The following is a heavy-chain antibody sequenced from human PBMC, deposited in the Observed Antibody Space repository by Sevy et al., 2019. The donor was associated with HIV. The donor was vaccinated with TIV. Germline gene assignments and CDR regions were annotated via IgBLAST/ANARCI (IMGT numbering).Heavy chain of an antibody. V-gene: IGHV4-59*01. Sequence: SETLSLTCTVSGGSISSYYWSWIRQPPGKGLEWIGCIYYSGSTNYNPSLKSRVTISVDTSKNQFSLKLSSVTAADTAVYYCARGDSGHFDYWGQGTLVTVSS. D-gene: IGHD3-10*01. CDR1: GGSISSYY. CDR3: ARGDSGHFDY. CDR2: IYYSGST. J-gene: IGHJ4*02.